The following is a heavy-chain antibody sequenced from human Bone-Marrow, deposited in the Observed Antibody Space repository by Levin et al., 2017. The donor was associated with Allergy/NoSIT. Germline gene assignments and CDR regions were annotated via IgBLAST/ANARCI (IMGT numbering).Heavy chain of an antibody. D-gene: IGHD3-22*01. CDR2: ISYDGSNK. CDR3: EKDRDSSGYYKQFDY. V-gene: IGHV3-30*18. J-gene: IGHJ4*02. CDR1: GFTFSSYG. Sequence: GGSLRLSCAASGFTFSSYGMHWVRQAPGKGLEWVAVISYDGSNKYYADSVKGRFTISRDNSKNTLYLQMNSLRAEDTAVYYCEKDRDSSGYYKQFDYWGQGTLVTVS.